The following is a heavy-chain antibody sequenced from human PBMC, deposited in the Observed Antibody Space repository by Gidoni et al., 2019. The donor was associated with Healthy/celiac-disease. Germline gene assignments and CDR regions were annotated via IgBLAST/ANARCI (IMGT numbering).Heavy chain of an antibody. CDR3: ARVHSSGWYIGY. CDR2: IIPIVGTA. D-gene: IGHD6-19*01. V-gene: IGHV1-69*01. J-gene: IGHJ4*02. CDR1: GGTFSSYA. Sequence: QVQLVQSGAEVTKPGSSVKVSCQASGGTFSSYAISWVRQAPGQGLEWMGGIIPIVGTANYAQKFQGRVTITADESTSTAYMELSSLRSEDTAVYYWARVHSSGWYIGYWGQGTLVTVSS.